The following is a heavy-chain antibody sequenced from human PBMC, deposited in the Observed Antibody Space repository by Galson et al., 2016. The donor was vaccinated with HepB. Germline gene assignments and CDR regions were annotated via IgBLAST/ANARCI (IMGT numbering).Heavy chain of an antibody. J-gene: IGHJ4*02. Sequence: SCKASGGTFSSYAISWVRQAPGQGLEWMGRIIPILGIANYAQKFQGRVTITADKSTSTAYMELSSLRSEDTAVYYCAREHFDWLSDDYYFDYWGQGTLVTVSS. V-gene: IGHV1-69*04. CDR2: IIPILGIA. D-gene: IGHD3-9*01. CDR1: GGTFSSYA. CDR3: AREHFDWLSDDYYFDY.